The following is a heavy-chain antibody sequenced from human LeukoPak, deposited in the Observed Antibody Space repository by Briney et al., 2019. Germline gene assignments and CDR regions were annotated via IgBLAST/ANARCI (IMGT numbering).Heavy chain of an antibody. J-gene: IGHJ5*02. CDR1: GYTFTSYD. V-gene: IGHV1-8*01. Sequence: ASVKVSCKASGYTFTSYDINWVRQATEQGLEWMGWMNPNSGNTGYAQKFQGRVTMTRNTSISTAYMEPSSLRSEDTAVYYCARGRIARNWFDPWGQGTLVTVSS. CDR2: MNPNSGNT. CDR3: ARGRIARNWFDP. D-gene: IGHD2-15*01.